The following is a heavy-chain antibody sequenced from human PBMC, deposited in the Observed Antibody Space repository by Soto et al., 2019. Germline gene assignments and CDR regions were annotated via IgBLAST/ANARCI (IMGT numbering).Heavy chain of an antibody. CDR3: ARDLEKGGGSEGFDY. V-gene: IGHV1-2*02. J-gene: IGHJ4*02. CDR2: INPKSGGT. D-gene: IGHD1-26*01. Sequence: AASVKVSCKASGYTFTVYYMHWVRQAPGQGLEWMGWINPKSGGTMYPQKFQGRVTMTWDTSISTAYMALTRLRSDDTAVYYCARDLEKGGGSEGFDYWGPGTLVTVSS. CDR1: GYTFTVYY.